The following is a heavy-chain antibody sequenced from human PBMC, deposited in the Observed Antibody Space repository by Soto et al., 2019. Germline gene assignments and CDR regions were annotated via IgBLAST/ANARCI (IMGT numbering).Heavy chain of an antibody. CDR1: GFTISDYW. Sequence: GGSLILSCAASGFTISDYWMSWVRLAPGKGLEWVAKIKVDGSEKHYVDSVKGRFTISRDNAKNMLYLQMNSLRVDDTAVYYCAKVRVRGFGALSDMDVWGQGTTVTVSS. CDR2: IKVDGSEK. CDR3: AKVRVRGFGALSDMDV. V-gene: IGHV3-7*01. D-gene: IGHD3-10*01. J-gene: IGHJ6*02.